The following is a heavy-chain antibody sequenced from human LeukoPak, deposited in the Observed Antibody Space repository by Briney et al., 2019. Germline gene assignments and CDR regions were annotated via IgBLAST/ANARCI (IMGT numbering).Heavy chain of an antibody. D-gene: IGHD3-9*01. Sequence: GGSLRLSCAASGFTFSSYGMNWFRQAPGKGLEWVSYISSSSSTIYYADSVKGRFTISRDNAKNSLYLQMNSLRAEDTAVYYCASAADYDILTGYLVWGQGTLVTVSS. J-gene: IGHJ4*02. CDR1: GFTFSSYG. CDR2: ISSSSSTI. V-gene: IGHV3-48*01. CDR3: ASAADYDILTGYLV.